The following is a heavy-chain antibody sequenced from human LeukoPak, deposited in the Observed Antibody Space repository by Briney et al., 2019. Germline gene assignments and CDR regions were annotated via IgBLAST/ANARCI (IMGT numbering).Heavy chain of an antibody. Sequence: GGSLRLSCAASGFTFSSYWMSWVRQAPGRGLEWVANIKQDGSEKYYVDSVKGRFTISRDNAKNSLYLQTNSLRAEDTAVYYCARGPGKYYFDYWGQGTLVTVSS. CDR2: IKQDGSEK. CDR3: ARGPGKYYFDY. J-gene: IGHJ4*02. V-gene: IGHV3-7*01. D-gene: IGHD1-1*01. CDR1: GFTFSSYW.